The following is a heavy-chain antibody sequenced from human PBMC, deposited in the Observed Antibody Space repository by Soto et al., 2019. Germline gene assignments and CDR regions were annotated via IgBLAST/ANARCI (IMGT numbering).Heavy chain of an antibody. CDR1: GYTFTGYY. V-gene: IGHV1-2*02. Sequence: ASVKVSCKASGYTFTGYYIHWVRQAPGQGLEWMGEISPNSSGTKYAQKFQGRVTMTRDTSITTVYMELSNLSPDDTAVYYCGRGRSGELVVFYWGQGTLVTVSS. CDR3: GRGRSGELVVFY. CDR2: ISPNSSGT. D-gene: IGHD1-7*01. J-gene: IGHJ4*02.